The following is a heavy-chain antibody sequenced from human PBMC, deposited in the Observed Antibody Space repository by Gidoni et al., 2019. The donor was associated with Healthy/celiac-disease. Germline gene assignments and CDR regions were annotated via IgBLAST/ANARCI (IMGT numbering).Heavy chain of an antibody. J-gene: IGHJ4*01. CDR3: ARGGFYDSRSLRNLPFDY. Sequence: QLQLTESGSGLVTPAQTLSLTCAVAGGSIRTGGYSRRWSRQPPGKGLEWIGNIYHSGCTSYNPALKILVTISVDMSKNQFSQNRRSVTAADSAVYYCARGGFYDSRSLRNLPFDYGGHGTLVTVSS. CDR2: IYHSGCT. CDR1: GGSIRTGGYS. D-gene: IGHD3-22*01. V-gene: IGHV4-30-2*01.